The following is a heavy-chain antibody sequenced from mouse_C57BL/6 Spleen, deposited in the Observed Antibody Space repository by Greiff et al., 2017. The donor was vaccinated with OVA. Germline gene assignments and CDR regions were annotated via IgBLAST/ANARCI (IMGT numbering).Heavy chain of an antibody. CDR3: ARGAAQATYYAMDY. Sequence: VQLQQSGAELVRPGTSVKLSCKASGYTFTSYWMHWVKQRPGQGLEWIGVIDPSDSYTNYNQKFKGKATLTVDTSSSTAYMQLSSLTSEDSAVYYCARGAAQATYYAMDYWGQGTSVTVSS. D-gene: IGHD3-2*02. J-gene: IGHJ4*01. CDR1: GYTFTSYW. CDR2: IDPSDSYT. V-gene: IGHV1-59*01.